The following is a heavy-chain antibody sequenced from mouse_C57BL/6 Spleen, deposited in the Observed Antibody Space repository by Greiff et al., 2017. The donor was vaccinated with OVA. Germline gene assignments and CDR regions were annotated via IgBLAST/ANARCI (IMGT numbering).Heavy chain of an antibody. J-gene: IGHJ2*01. CDR3: ARSGLAVYD. D-gene: IGHD1-3*01. V-gene: IGHV1-9*01. Sequence: QVQLQQSGAELVKPGASVKLSCKASGYTFTGYWIDWVKQRPGHGLEWIGDIYPGSGSTNYTEKFKGKATFTVDTSSTTAYMHLSSLTTEDSAVYYCARSGLAVYDWGKGTTVTVSS. CDR2: IYPGSGST. CDR1: GYTFTGYW.